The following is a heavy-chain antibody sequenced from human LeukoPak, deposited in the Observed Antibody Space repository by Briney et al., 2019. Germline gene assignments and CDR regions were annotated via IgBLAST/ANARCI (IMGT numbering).Heavy chain of an antibody. Sequence: AAVKLSYNSCGYTFHSYDISGVRQAPGQGLEWMGWISAYNGNTNYAQKLQGRVTMTTDTSTSTAYMELRSLRSDDTAVYYCARVKLVHGWFDPWGQGTLVTVSS. V-gene: IGHV1-18*01. J-gene: IGHJ5*02. CDR2: ISAYNGNT. D-gene: IGHD1/OR15-1a*01. CDR1: GYTFHSYD. CDR3: ARVKLVHGWFDP.